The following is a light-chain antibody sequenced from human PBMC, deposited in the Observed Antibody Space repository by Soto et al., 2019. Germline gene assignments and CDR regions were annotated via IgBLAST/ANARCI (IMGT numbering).Light chain of an antibody. CDR3: AAWDDSLNGHLV. V-gene: IGLV1-44*01. Sequence: QSVLTQPPSTSGAPGQRVTISCSGSTSIIGRHSVNWYRQVPGTAPKVIMFANDERPSGVPDRISGSKSGTSASLAISGLQSEDEAVYYCAAWDDSLNGHLVFGGGTKVTRP. CDR2: AND. CDR1: TSIIGRHS. J-gene: IGLJ3*02.